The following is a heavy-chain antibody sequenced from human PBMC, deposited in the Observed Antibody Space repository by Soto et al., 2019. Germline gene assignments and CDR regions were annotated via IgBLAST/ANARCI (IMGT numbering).Heavy chain of an antibody. V-gene: IGHV3-66*01. CDR3: TRGFCNSSSCYANWFDP. D-gene: IGHD2-2*01. CDR1: GFAVGSNY. J-gene: IGHJ5*02. CDR2: IYIGGGT. Sequence: EVQLVESGGGLVRPGGSVRLSCAASGFAVGSNYMSWVRQAPGKGLERVSLIYIGGGTHYADSVKGRFTISRDNSKNTRYLQMNSLRAEDTAVYHCTRGFCNSSSCYANWFDPWGQGTLVTVSS.